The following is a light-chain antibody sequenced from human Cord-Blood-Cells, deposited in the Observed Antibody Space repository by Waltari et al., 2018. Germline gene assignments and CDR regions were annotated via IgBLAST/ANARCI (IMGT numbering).Light chain of an antibody. Sequence: SSELTQDPAVSVALGQTVRITCQGDSLRSYYASWYQQKPGQAAVLVIFCKNNRPSGIPDRFSGSSSGNTASLTIPGAQAEDEADYYWNSRDSSGNHVVFGGGTKLTVL. V-gene: IGLV3-19*01. CDR2: CKN. CDR1: SLRSYY. J-gene: IGLJ2*01. CDR3: NSRDSSGNHVV.